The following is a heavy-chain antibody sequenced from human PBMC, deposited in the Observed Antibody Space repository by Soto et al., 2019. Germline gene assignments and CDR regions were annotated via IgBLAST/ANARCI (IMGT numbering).Heavy chain of an antibody. V-gene: IGHV4-59*01. J-gene: IGHJ4*02. CDR1: GGSINAYF. CDR3: ARGVDRQWADY. D-gene: IGHD6-19*01. CDR2: IYYSGST. Sequence: PSETLSLTCTVSGGSINAYFWTWIRQPPGKGLEWIGYIYYSGSTNHNPSLKSRVSISLHTSKNQFSLKLTSVTSADTAVYYCARGVDRQWADYWGQGTMVPVYS.